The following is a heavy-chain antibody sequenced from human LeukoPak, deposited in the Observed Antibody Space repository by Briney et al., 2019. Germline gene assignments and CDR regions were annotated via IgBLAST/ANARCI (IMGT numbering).Heavy chain of an antibody. V-gene: IGHV4-38-2*02. Sequence: SETLSLTCTVSGYSISSGYYWGWIRQPPGKGLEWIGSIYHSGSTYYNPSLKSRVTISVDTSKNQLSLKLSSVTAADTAVYYCGREPGVGDPGYWGQGTLVTVSS. D-gene: IGHD1-26*01. CDR3: GREPGVGDPGY. J-gene: IGHJ4*02. CDR1: GYSISSGYY. CDR2: IYHSGST.